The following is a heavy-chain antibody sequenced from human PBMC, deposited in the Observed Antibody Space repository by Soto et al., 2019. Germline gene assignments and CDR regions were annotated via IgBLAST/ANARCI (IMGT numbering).Heavy chain of an antibody. Sequence: GGSLILSCAASGFTLSSYDMHWVRQATGKGLEWVSGIGSAGDTYYPGSVKGRFTISRENAKNSLYLQMNSLRAGDTAVYYCATGMWELPFYYYMDVWGRGTTVTVSS. CDR1: GFTLSSYD. D-gene: IGHD1-26*01. J-gene: IGHJ6*03. CDR2: IGSAGDT. CDR3: ATGMWELPFYYYMDV. V-gene: IGHV3-13*01.